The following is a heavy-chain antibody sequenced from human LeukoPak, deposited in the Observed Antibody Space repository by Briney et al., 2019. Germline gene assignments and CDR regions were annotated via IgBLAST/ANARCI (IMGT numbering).Heavy chain of an antibody. V-gene: IGHV6-1*01. CDR1: GDSVSTDSAG. Sequence: QTLSLTCAISGDSVSTDSAGWNCIRQSPSRGLEWLGKTYYNSINSNWYKDYAQAVKSRITITPDTTKNPFSLQLNSVTPEDTAVYYCARGWLQSGFGYWGQGTRVTVSA. J-gene: IGHJ4*02. D-gene: IGHD5-24*01. CDR3: ARGWLQSGFGY. CDR2: TYYNSINSNWYK.